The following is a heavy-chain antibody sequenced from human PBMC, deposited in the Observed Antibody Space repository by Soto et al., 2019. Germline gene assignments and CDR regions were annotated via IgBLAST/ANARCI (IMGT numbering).Heavy chain of an antibody. Sequence: SETLSLTCPVSGGSINTFYWSWVRQPAGKGLEWIGRIFSSGSTSFNPSLESRVAMSVDTSKNHFSLNLSSVTAAGMAVYYCAREGSYSAYNFAHGIQLWSFDFWGQGALVTVSS. CDR1: GGSINTFY. CDR2: IFSSGST. V-gene: IGHV4-4*07. D-gene: IGHD5-12*01. CDR3: AREGSYSAYNFAHGIQLWSFDF. J-gene: IGHJ4*02.